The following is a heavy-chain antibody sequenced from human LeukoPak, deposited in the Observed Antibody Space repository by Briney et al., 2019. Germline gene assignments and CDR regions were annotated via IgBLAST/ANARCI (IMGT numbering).Heavy chain of an antibody. D-gene: IGHD5-12*01. V-gene: IGHV3-30*18. J-gene: IGHJ3*02. CDR2: ISYDGSNK. CDR3: AKGLLRVATIPDAFDI. CDR1: GFSFSSYG. Sequence: PGGSLRLSCAASGFSFSSYGMHWVRQAPGKGLEWVAVISYDGSNKYYADSVKGRFTISRDNSKNTLYLRMNGLRVEDTAVYYCAKGLLRVATIPDAFDIWGQGTMVTVSS.